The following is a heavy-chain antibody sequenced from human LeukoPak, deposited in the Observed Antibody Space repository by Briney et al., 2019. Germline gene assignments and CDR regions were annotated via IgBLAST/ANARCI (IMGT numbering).Heavy chain of an antibody. CDR2: IKGDGSEK. D-gene: IGHD2-8*01. V-gene: IGHV3-7*01. Sequence: GESLRLSCAGSGFTFSTYWLTWVRQAPGKGLEWVANIKGDGSEKYYVDSVKGRFTISRDNAKNSLFLQMDSLRAEDTAVYYCARGKWAPPNWGQGTLVTVSS. J-gene: IGHJ4*02. CDR3: ARGKWAPPN. CDR1: GFTFSTYW.